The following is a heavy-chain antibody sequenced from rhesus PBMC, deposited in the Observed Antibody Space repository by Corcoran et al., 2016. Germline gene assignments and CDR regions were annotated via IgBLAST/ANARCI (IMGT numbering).Heavy chain of an antibody. CDR3: ARVDIVGTVDY. CDR2: ISYDGRKK. CDR1: GFTFSSYG. Sequence: EVQLVESGVGLVQPGGSLRVSWAHSGFTFSSYGMRWVCSAPGKGLEWVAVISYDGRKKDYADSGKDRFTISRDNSKKMLYLQMNNLKVEDTAVYYCARVDIVGTVDYWGQGVLVTVSS. D-gene: IGHD5-30*01. J-gene: IGHJ4*01. V-gene: IGHV3-54*02.